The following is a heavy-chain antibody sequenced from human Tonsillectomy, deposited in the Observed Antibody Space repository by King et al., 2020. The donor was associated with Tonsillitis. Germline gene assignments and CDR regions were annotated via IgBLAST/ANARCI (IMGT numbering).Heavy chain of an antibody. V-gene: IGHV3-21*01. CDR2: IISSSIYI. Sequence: EVQLVESGGGLVKPGGSLRLSCAASGFTFSSYSMNWVRQAPGRGLEWASSIISSSIYIYYADPGKGRFTISRDNAKNSLYLQMNSLRAEDTAVYYCARRVGWGSTPLDYWGQGTLVTVSS. CDR1: GFTFSSYS. J-gene: IGHJ4*02. D-gene: IGHD7-27*01. CDR3: ARRVGWGSTPLDY.